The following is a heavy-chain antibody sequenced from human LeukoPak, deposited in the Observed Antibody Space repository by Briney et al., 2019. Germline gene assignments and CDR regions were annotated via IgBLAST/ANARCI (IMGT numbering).Heavy chain of an antibody. V-gene: IGHV4-34*01. CDR1: GGSFSGYY. Sequence: PSETLSLTCAVYGGSFSGYYWNWIRQPPGKGLEWIGEINHSGSTNYNPSLKSRVTISIDTSKNQLSLQLTSVTAADTAVYYCARVTDWNDLDYWGPGTLVTVSS. D-gene: IGHD1-1*01. CDR3: ARVTDWNDLDY. CDR2: INHSGST. J-gene: IGHJ4*02.